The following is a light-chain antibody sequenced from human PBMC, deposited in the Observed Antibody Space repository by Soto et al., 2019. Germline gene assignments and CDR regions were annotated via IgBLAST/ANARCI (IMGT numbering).Light chain of an antibody. CDR3: QQSYSTPIT. V-gene: IGKV3-15*01. Sequence: EIVMTQSPSTLSVSPWERSTLSFMASQSVNSKLAWYQQKPGRAPRLLIYGASTRATGIPARFSGSGSGTEFTLTISSLQPEDFATYYCQQSYSTPITFGQGTRLEIK. J-gene: IGKJ5*01. CDR1: QSVNSK. CDR2: GAS.